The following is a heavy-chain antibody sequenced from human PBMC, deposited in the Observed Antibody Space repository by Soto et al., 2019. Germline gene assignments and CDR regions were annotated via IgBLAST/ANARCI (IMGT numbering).Heavy chain of an antibody. CDR3: AKGFSYSVIDY. V-gene: IGHV3-30*18. J-gene: IGHJ4*02. CDR2: ISYDGSNK. Sequence: QVQLVESGGGVVQPGRSLRLSCAASGFTFSTYGMHWVRQAPGKGLEWVAVISYDGSNKYYANSVKGRFTISRDNSKNTLYLQMSSLRAQHKAVYYCAKGFSYSVIDYWGQGTLVSVSS. D-gene: IGHD5-18*01. CDR1: GFTFSTYG.